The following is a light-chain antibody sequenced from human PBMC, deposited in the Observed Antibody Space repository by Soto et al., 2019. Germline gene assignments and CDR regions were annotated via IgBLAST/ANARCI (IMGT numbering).Light chain of an antibody. CDR3: QQSYMIPMA. V-gene: IGKV1-39*01. Sequence: DIQMTQSPSSLSASVGDRVTITCRASQSISTYLNWYQQKPGKAPKLLIFAASTLDSGVPSRFSGSGSGTDFTLTISSLLPEDLATYFCQQSYMIPMAFGQGTKVEI. CDR2: AAS. J-gene: IGKJ1*01. CDR1: QSISTY.